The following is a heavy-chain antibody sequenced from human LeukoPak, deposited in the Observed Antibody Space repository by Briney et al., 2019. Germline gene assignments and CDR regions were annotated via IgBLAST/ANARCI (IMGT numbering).Heavy chain of an antibody. J-gene: IGHJ4*02. CDR3: AKDPLGYCSGGSCFWYPYYFDY. CDR2: ISGSGGST. D-gene: IGHD2-15*01. CDR1: GFTFSSYA. V-gene: IGHV3-23*01. Sequence: QSGGSLRLSCAASGFTFSSYAMSWVRQAPGKGLEWVSAISGSGGSTYYADSVKGRFTISRDNSKNTLYLQMNSLRAEDTAVYYCAKDPLGYCSGGSCFWYPYYFDYWGQGTLVTVSS.